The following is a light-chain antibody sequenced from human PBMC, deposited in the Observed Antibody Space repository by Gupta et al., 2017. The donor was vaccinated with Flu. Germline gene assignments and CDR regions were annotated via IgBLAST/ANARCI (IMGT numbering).Light chain of an antibody. Sequence: PATLSVSPGESATLSCRATQSVGTKIAWYQQKAGQTHRLRMSGASTRATGIAARFSGTGSGTEFTLTISSLQPEDFAVYYGQQYNNWPPTFGQGTKLEIK. J-gene: IGKJ2*01. CDR1: QSVGTK. V-gene: IGKV3-15*01. CDR3: QQYNNWPPT. CDR2: GAS.